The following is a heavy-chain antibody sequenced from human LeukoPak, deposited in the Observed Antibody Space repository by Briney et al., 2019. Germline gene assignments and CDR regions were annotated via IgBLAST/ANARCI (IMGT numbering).Heavy chain of an antibody. CDR1: GFTFSSYA. J-gene: IGHJ4*02. CDR3: AKDLFVYGSRSYLDY. CDR2: ISGSGGST. V-gene: IGHV3-23*01. Sequence: GGSLRLSCAASGFTFSSYAMSWVRQAPGKGLEWVSAISGSGGSTYYADSVKGRFTISRDNSKNTLYLQMNSLRAEDTAVYYCAKDLFVYGSRSYLDYWGQGTLVTVSS. D-gene: IGHD3-10*01.